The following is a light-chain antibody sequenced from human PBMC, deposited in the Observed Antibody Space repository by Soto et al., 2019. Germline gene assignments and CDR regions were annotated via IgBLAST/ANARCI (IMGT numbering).Light chain of an antibody. CDR2: AAS. V-gene: IGKV1-39*01. CDR3: QQSYTSPLT. CDR1: QSITYY. Sequence: DIQMTQSPSSLSASVGDRVTITCRASQSITYYLNWYQQKPGKAPNLLIYAASSLQGGVPSRFSGSGSGTDFTLTITSLQPEDFATYYCQQSYTSPLTVGQGTKVDSK. J-gene: IGKJ1*01.